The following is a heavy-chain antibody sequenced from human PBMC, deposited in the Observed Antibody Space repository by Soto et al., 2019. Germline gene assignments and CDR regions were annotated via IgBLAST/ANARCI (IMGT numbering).Heavy chain of an antibody. CDR2: IYPADSDT. J-gene: IGHJ3*02. V-gene: IGHV5-51*01. Sequence: ESVKISGKGCGDTGYWIAWVRQMPGKGLEWMGIIYPADSDTRYNPSFQGQVTISADKSISTAYLQWSSLKASDTAMYHCARLEGFHHLGGLGMWGQGTMVTVSS. CDR1: GDTGYW. CDR3: ARLEGFHHLGGLGM. D-gene: IGHD2-15*01.